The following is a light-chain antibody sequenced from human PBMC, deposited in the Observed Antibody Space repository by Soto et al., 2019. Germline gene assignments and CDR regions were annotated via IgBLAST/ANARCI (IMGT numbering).Light chain of an antibody. J-gene: IGKJ5*01. CDR3: QQRRKWPTAVT. CDR2: DAS. Sequence: DIASTQSPATLSLSPRERATLSCRASRSVSSYLAWYQQKPDQAPRLLIYDASNRATGISARFSGSGSGTDFNLTISSIGPEDFAVYNCQQRRKWPTAVTFGQGTRLEIK. V-gene: IGKV3-11*01. CDR1: RSVSSY.